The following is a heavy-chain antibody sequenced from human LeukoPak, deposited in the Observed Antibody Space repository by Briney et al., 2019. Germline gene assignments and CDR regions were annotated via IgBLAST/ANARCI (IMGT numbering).Heavy chain of an antibody. D-gene: IGHD3-16*01. J-gene: IGHJ5*02. CDR3: ARNYDYVWGSSLINWFDP. V-gene: IGHV4-61*08. CDR1: GGSISSGGYY. CDR2: IYYSGST. Sequence: SETLSLTCTVSGGSISSGGYYWSWIRQHPGKGLEWIGYIYYSGSTNYNPSLKSRVTISVDTSKNQFSLKLSSVTAADTAVYYCARNYDYVWGSSLINWFDPWGQGTLVTVSS.